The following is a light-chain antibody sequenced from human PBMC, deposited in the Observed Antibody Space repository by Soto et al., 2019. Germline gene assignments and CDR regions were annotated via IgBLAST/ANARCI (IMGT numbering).Light chain of an antibody. CDR1: SNDVGGYNH. CDR2: EVS. Sequence: QSALTQPASVSGSPGQSITISCTGTSNDVGGYNHVSWYQQHPGKAPKLIIYEVSYRPSGVSNRFSGSKSGNTASLTISGLQPEDEADYYCNSYRSTDTVVFGGGTKPPS. V-gene: IGLV2-14*01. J-gene: IGLJ2*01. CDR3: NSYRSTDTVV.